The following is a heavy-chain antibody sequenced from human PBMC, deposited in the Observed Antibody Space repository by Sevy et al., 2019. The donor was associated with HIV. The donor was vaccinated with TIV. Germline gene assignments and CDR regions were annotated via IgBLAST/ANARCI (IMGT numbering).Heavy chain of an antibody. J-gene: IGHJ6*02. CDR2: ISAYNGNT. Sequence: ASVKVSCKASGYTFTSYGISWVRQAPGQGLEWMGWISAYNGNTNYAQKLQGRVTMTTDTSTSTAYMELRSLRSDDTAVYYCAGDRSPGSIAVPDYYYGMDVWGQGTTVTVSS. V-gene: IGHV1-18*04. CDR1: GYTFTSYG. D-gene: IGHD6-19*01. CDR3: AGDRSPGSIAVPDYYYGMDV.